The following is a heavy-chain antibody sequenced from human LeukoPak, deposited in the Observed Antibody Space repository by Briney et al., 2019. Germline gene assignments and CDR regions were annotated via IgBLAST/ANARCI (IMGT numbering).Heavy chain of an antibody. CDR3: ARMSPGSGSYYPPYYFDY. Sequence: GGSLRLSCAASGFTFSDFWMTWVRQTPGKGLEWVANIKEDGSETYHVDSVKGRFTISRDNAKNSLYLQMNSLRAGDTAVYYCARMSPGSGSYYPPYYFDYWGQGTLVTVSS. J-gene: IGHJ4*02. CDR2: IKEDGSET. CDR1: GFTFSDFW. D-gene: IGHD3-10*01. V-gene: IGHV3-7*01.